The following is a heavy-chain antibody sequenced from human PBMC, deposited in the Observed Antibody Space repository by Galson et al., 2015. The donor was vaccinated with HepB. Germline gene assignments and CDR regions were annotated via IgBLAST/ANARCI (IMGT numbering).Heavy chain of an antibody. CDR1: GGTFSSYA. V-gene: IGHV1-69*13. D-gene: IGHD6-13*01. CDR3: ARVPQLTDYWYYVDV. CDR2: IIPIFGTA. J-gene: IGHJ6*03. Sequence: SVKVSCKASGGTFSSYAISWVRQAPGQGLEWMGGIIPIFGTANYAQKFQGRVTITADESTSTAYMELSSLRSEDTAVYYCARVPQLTDYWYYVDVWGKGTTVTVSS.